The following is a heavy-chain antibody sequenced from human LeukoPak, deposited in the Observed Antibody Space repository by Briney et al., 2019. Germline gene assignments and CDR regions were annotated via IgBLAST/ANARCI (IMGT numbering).Heavy chain of an antibody. CDR3: ASYSSGEDAFDI. CDR2: ISPSGGST. Sequence: AAVKVSCKASGYTFTSYYMHWVRQAPGQGLEWMGIISPSGGSTSYAQKFQGRVTMTRDTSTSTVYMELSSLRSEDTAVYYCASYSSGEDAFDIWGQGTMVTVSS. D-gene: IGHD6-19*01. CDR1: GYTFTSYY. V-gene: IGHV1-46*01. J-gene: IGHJ3*02.